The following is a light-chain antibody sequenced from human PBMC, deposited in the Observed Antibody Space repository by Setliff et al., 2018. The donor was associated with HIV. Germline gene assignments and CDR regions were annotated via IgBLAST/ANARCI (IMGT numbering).Light chain of an antibody. J-gene: IGLJ1*01. CDR1: SSYIGTYNY. CDR2: DVT. Sequence: QSALAQPRSVSGSPGQSVTFSCTGSSSYIGTYNYVSWYQQHPGKAPKLMIYDVTRRPSGVPDRFSGSKSGNTASLTISGLQAEDEADYYCCSYAGSYTYVFGTGTKVTVL. CDR3: CSYAGSYTYV. V-gene: IGLV2-11*01.